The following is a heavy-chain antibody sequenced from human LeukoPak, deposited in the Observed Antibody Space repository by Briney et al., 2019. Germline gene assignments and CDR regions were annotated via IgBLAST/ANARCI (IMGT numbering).Heavy chain of an antibody. CDR1: GFTFSDYY. V-gene: IGHV3-11*01. Sequence: GGSLRLSCAASGFTFSDYYMSWIRQAPGKGLEWASYISSSGSTIYYADSVKGRFTISRDNAKNSLYLQMSSLRAEDTAVYYCARNQYSGSYYSAMGYWGQGTLVTVSS. CDR2: ISSSGSTI. J-gene: IGHJ4*02. D-gene: IGHD1-26*01. CDR3: ARNQYSGSYYSAMGY.